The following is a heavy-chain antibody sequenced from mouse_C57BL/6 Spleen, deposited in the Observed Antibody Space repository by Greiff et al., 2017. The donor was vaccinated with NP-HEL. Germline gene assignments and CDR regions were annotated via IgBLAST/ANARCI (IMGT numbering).Heavy chain of an antibody. CDR1: GYAFSSSW. Sequence: VQLQQSGPELVKPGASVKISCKASGYAFSSSWMNWVKQRPGKGLEWIGRIYPGDGDTNYNGKFKGKATLTADKSSSTAYMQLSSLTSEDSAVYFCAGKKSYDYDGGMDYWGQGTSVTVSS. CDR3: AGKKSYDYDGGMDY. CDR2: IYPGDGDT. V-gene: IGHV1-82*01. J-gene: IGHJ4*01. D-gene: IGHD2-4*01.